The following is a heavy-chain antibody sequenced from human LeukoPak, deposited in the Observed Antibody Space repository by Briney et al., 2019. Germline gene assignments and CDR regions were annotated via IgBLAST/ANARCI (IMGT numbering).Heavy chain of an antibody. CDR2: ISYDGSNK. CDR3: ASHMTTVSHFDY. Sequence: GGSLRLSCAASGFTFSSYWMHWVRQAPGKGLEWVAVISYDGSNKYYADSVKGRFTISRDNSKNTLYLQMNSLRAEDTAVYYCASHMTTVSHFDYWGQGTLVTVSS. J-gene: IGHJ4*02. V-gene: IGHV3-30*03. CDR1: GFTFSSYW. D-gene: IGHD4-17*01.